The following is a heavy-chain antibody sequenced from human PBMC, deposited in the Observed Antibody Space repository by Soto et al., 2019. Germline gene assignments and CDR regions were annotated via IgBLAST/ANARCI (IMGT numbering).Heavy chain of an antibody. J-gene: IGHJ6*02. CDR1: GGSVSSGSYY. D-gene: IGHD6-19*01. CDR3: ARCPSPQDGWGGDYYYGMDV. Sequence: QVQLQESGPGLVKPSETLSLTCTVSGGSVSSGSYYWSWIRQPPGKGLEWIGYIYYSGSTNYNPSLKSRVTISVDTSKNQFSLKLSSVTAADTAVYYCARCPSPQDGWGGDYYYGMDVWGQGTTVTVSS. V-gene: IGHV4-61*01. CDR2: IYYSGST.